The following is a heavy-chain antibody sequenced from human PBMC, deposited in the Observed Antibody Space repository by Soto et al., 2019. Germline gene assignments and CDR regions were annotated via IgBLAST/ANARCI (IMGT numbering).Heavy chain of an antibody. V-gene: IGHV1-2*04. CDR3: ARGASTDCSNGRCSLFDIHDMDV. Sequence: ASVKVSCKASGCSFTDYHMHWVRQAPLRGLEWLGRINPKSGGTSTAQKFQGWVTMTTDKSISTASMELTRLTSDDTAIYYCARGASTDCSNGRCSLFDIHDMDVWG. J-gene: IGHJ6*02. CDR1: GCSFTDYH. CDR2: INPKSGGT. D-gene: IGHD2-8*01.